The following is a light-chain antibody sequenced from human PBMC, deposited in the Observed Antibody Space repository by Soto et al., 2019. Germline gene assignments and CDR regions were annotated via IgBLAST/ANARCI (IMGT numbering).Light chain of an antibody. CDR3: QQTRSGIT. Sequence: DIQMTQSPSSLSATVGDRFTITCRASQTIDSYLNWFQQKPGMAPKLLIYAASKLQSGVPSRFRGSGSGTDFTLTIDTLQPDDFASYYCQQTRSGITFGQGTRLEIK. V-gene: IGKV1-39*01. J-gene: IGKJ5*01. CDR2: AAS. CDR1: QTIDSY.